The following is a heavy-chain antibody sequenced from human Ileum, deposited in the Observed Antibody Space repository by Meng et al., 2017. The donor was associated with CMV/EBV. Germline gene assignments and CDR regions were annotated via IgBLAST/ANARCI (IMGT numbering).Heavy chain of an antibody. V-gene: IGHV3-15*01. D-gene: IGHD2-8*01. J-gene: IGHJ3*02. CDR3: TTDPAYIVLMVYAELDAFDI. Sequence: GESLKISCAASGFIFNSAWMSWVRQGPGKGLEWVGLIKSKTDGGTTDYAAPVKGRFTISRDDSKNTLYLQMNSLKTEDTAVYYCTTDPAYIVLMVYAELDAFDIWGRGTMVTVSS. CDR1: GFIFNSAW. CDR2: IKSKTDGGTT.